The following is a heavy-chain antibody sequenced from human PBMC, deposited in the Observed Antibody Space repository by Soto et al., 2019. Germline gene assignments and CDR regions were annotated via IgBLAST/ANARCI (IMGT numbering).Heavy chain of an antibody. CDR3: ARDLGGISRVDP. Sequence: VKVSCKAAGYTFTGYDINCVRQANGQGLEWMGWMDPNSGNTGYAQKFQGRVTMSRNTSISTAYMELSSLRSEDTAVYYCARDLGGISRVDPWGEGTLVTVSS. CDR1: GYTFTGYD. CDR2: MDPNSGNT. J-gene: IGHJ5*02. D-gene: IGHD6-13*01. V-gene: IGHV1-8*01.